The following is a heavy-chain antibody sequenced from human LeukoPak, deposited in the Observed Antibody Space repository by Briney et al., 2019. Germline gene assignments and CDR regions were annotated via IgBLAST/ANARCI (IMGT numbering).Heavy chain of an antibody. Sequence: ASVKVSCKASGYTFTSYGISWVRQAPGQGLEWMGWISAYNGNTNYAQKLQGRVTMTTDTSTSTAYMELRSLRSDDPAVYYCARDGNIGIAAAGTSWFDPWGQGTLVTVSS. J-gene: IGHJ5*02. CDR2: ISAYNGNT. D-gene: IGHD6-13*01. CDR1: GYTFTSYG. V-gene: IGHV1-18*01. CDR3: ARDGNIGIAAAGTSWFDP.